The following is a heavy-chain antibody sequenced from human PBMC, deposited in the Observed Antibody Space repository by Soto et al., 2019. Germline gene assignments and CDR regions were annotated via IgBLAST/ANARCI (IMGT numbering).Heavy chain of an antibody. CDR1: GGTFSSYA. CDR2: IIPIFGTA. Sequence: GASVKVSCTASGGTFSSYAISWVRQAPGQGLEWMGGIIPIFGTANYAQKFQGRVTITADESTSTAYMELSSLRSEDTAVYYCARGYYDFWSGYYTGWFDPWGQGTLVTVSS. V-gene: IGHV1-69*13. J-gene: IGHJ5*02. D-gene: IGHD3-3*01. CDR3: ARGYYDFWSGYYTGWFDP.